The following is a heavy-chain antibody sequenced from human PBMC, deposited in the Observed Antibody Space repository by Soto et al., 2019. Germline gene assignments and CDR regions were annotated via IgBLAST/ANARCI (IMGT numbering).Heavy chain of an antibody. CDR2: IIPLIGTA. CDR1: GGTFSTYG. D-gene: IGHD4-4*01. V-gene: IGHV1-69*18. Sequence: QVQLVQSGAEVRKPGSSVTVSCKASGGTFSTYGITWVRQAPGQGLEWMGNIIPLIGTANYAQRFRGRVTITADDSPTTAYMELTSLRSEDTAVYYCARVVMTTVPASFYYGLDVWGQGTTVTVSS. J-gene: IGHJ6*02. CDR3: ARVVMTTVPASFYYGLDV.